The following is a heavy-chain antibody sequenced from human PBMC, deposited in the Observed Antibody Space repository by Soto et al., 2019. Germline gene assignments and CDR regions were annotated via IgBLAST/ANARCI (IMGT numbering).Heavy chain of an antibody. J-gene: IGHJ2*01. CDR1: GFTFSSYS. CDR3: ARIAVAGHYWYFDL. D-gene: IGHD6-19*01. Sequence: GGSLRLSCAASGFTFSSYSMNWVRQAPGKGLEWVSDISSSSSTIYYADSVKGRFTISRDNAKNSLYLQMNSLRAEDTAVDYCARIAVAGHYWYFDLWGRGTLVTVSS. CDR2: ISSSSSTI. V-gene: IGHV3-48*01.